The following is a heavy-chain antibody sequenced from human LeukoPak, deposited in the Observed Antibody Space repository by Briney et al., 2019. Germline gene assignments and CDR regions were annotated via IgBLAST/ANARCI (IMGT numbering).Heavy chain of an antibody. V-gene: IGHV4-59*01. D-gene: IGHD3-16*01. CDR3: ASGRFPEARADY. CDR2: IYYRETP. J-gene: IGHJ4*02. Sequence: NTSETLSLTCTVSGGSMNNYYWSWVRQPPGKGLEWIGYIYYRETPTYDPSLKSRLTISVDTSKDQFSLKLTSVTAADTAVYYCASGRFPEARADYWGLGTLVTVSS. CDR1: GGSMNNYY.